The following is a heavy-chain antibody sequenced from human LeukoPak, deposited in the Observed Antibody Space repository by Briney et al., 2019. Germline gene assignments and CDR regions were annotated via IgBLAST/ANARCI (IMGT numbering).Heavy chain of an antibody. V-gene: IGHV4-59*01. J-gene: IGHJ6*03. CDR2: IYYSGST. CDR1: GGSFSSYY. CDR3: ARRGFWSGYSYYYYMDV. Sequence: SETLSLTCTVSGGSFSSYYWSWIRQPPGKGLEWIGYIYYSGSTNYNPSLKSRVTISVDTSKNQFSLKLSSVTAADTAVYYCARRGFWSGYSYYYYMDVWGKGTTVTVSS. D-gene: IGHD3-3*01.